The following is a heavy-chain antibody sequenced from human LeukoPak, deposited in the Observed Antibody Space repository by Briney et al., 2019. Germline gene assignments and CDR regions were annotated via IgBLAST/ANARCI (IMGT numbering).Heavy chain of an antibody. CDR1: GGSISSSSYY. J-gene: IGHJ5*02. V-gene: IGHV4-39*07. CDR3: ARVRGEAVLLWSPPGWFDP. D-gene: IGHD3-10*01. Sequence: PSETLSLTCTVSGGSISSSSYYWGWIRQPPGKGLEWIGSIYYSGSTYYNPSLKSRVTISVDTSKNQFSLKLSSVTAADTAVYYCARVRGEAVLLWSPPGWFDPWGQGTLVTVSS. CDR2: IYYSGST.